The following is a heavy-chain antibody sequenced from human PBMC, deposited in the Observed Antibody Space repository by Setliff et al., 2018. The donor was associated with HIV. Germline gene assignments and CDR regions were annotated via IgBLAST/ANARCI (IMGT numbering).Heavy chain of an antibody. CDR1: GYRFNTYG. CDR3: VRGVTRDISGYYRDEYFQH. V-gene: IGHV1-18*01. D-gene: IGHD3-22*01. J-gene: IGHJ1*01. Sequence: ASVKVSCKTSGYRFNTYGISWVRQAPGQGLEWMGWISPYNGDTRFAQSLQGRVTLTSDTSTNTAYMEMRTLRSDDTAVYYCVRGVTRDISGYYRDEYFQHWGQGTPVTV. CDR2: ISPYNGDT.